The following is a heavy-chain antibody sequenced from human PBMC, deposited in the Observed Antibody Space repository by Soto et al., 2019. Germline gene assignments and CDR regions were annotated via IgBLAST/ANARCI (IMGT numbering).Heavy chain of an antibody. J-gene: IGHJ5*02. CDR2: ISYDGSNK. CDR1: GFTFSSYA. Sequence: QVQLVESGGGVVQPGRSLRLSCAASGFTFSSYAMHWVRQAPGKGLEWVAVISYDGSNKYYADSVKGRFTISRDNSKNTLYLQINSLIAEDTAVYYCARWVRDWFAPWGHGTLVKVSS. D-gene: IGHD3-22*01. V-gene: IGHV3-30-3*01. CDR3: ARWVRDWFAP.